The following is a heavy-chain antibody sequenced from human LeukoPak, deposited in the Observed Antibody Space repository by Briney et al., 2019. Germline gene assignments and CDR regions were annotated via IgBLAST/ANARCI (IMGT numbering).Heavy chain of an antibody. V-gene: IGHV5-51*01. CDR3: ARHTNDYGGYGDY. CDR1: GYRFTSYW. CDR2: IYPGDSDT. J-gene: IGHJ4*02. D-gene: IGHD4-23*01. Sequence: GESLKISCKGSGYRFTSYWIGWVRQMPGKGLEWMGIIYPGDSDTRYSPSFQGQVTISADKSISDAYLQWSSLKASDTAMYYCARHTNDYGGYGDYWGQGTLVTVSS.